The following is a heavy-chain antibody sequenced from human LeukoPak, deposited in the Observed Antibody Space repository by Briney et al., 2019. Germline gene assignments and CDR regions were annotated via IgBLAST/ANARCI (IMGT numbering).Heavy chain of an antibody. CDR3: ASFLGVVNTPFDY. J-gene: IGHJ4*02. CDR2: ISSSGSTI. V-gene: IGHV3-11*04. D-gene: IGHD3-3*01. Sequence: GGSLRLSCAASGFTFSDYYMSWIRQAPGKGLEWVSYISSSGSTIYYADSVKGRFTISRDNAKNSLYLQMNSLRAEDTAVYYCASFLGVVNTPFDYRGQGTLVTVSS. CDR1: GFTFSDYY.